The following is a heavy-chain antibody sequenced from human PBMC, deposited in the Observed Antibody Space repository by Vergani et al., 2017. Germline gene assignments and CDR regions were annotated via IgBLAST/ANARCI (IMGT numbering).Heavy chain of an antibody. J-gene: IGHJ5*02. D-gene: IGHD3-3*01. V-gene: IGHV4-39*07. CDR1: GGSISSSSYY. CDR2: IYYSGST. Sequence: QLQLQESGPGLVKPSETLSLTCTVSGGSISSSSYYWGWIRQPPGKGLEWIGSIYYSGSTYYNPSLKSRVTISVDTSKNQFSPKLSSVAAPGTAVYYCARHLGDDFWSGSINWFDPGGQGTLVTVSS. CDR3: ARHLGDDFWSGSINWFDP.